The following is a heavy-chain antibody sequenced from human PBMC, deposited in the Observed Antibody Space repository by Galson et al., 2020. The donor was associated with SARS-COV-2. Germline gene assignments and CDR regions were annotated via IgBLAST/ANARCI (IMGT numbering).Heavy chain of an antibody. J-gene: IGHJ3*02. Sequence: ASVKVSCKASGYTFTGYYMHWVRQAPGQGLEWMGWINPISGGTNYAQKFQGRVTMTRDTSISTAYMELSRLRSDDTAVYYCARGYSGYDAGVVDAFDIWGQGTMVTVSS. CDR2: INPISGGT. CDR3: ARGYSGYDAGVVDAFDI. CDR1: GYTFTGYY. D-gene: IGHD5-12*01. V-gene: IGHV1-2*02.